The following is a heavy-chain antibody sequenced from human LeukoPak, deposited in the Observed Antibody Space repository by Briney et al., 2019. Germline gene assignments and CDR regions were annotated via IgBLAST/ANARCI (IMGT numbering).Heavy chain of an antibody. CDR1: GFTFSSYA. Sequence: GGSLRLSCAASGFTFSSYAMHWVRQAPGKGLEYVSAISSNGGSTYYANSVKGRFTISRDNSKNTLYLQMNSLRAEDTAVYYCAKEVRGSYFDYWGQGTLVTVSS. J-gene: IGHJ4*02. CDR2: ISSNGGST. V-gene: IGHV3-64*01. CDR3: AKEVRGSYFDY. D-gene: IGHD1-26*01.